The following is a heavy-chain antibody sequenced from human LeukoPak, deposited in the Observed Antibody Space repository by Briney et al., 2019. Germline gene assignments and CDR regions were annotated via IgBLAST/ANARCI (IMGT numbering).Heavy chain of an antibody. Sequence: ASVKVSCKASGYTFTSYGISWVRQAPGQGLEWMGWISAYNGNTNYAQKLQGRVTMTTDTSTSTAYMELRSLRSDDTAVYYCASGSGRFLEWLEYYYYGMDVWGQGTTVTVSS. D-gene: IGHD3-3*01. J-gene: IGHJ6*02. CDR2: ISAYNGNT. CDR1: GYTFTSYG. CDR3: ASGSGRFLEWLEYYYYGMDV. V-gene: IGHV1-18*01.